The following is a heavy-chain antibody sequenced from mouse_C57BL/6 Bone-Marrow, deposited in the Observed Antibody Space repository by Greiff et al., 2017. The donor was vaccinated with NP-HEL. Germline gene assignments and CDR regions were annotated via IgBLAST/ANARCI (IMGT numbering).Heavy chain of an antibody. V-gene: IGHV14-2*01. CDR1: GFNIQDYY. D-gene: IGHD2-1*01. CDR2: INPEDGET. CDR3: AREGGGNPAWFAY. Sequence: EVKLMESGAELVKPGASVKLSCTASGFNIQDYYMHWVKQRTEQGLEWIGRINPEDGETKYAPKFQGKATITADTSSNTAYLQLSSLTSEDTAVYYCAREGGGNPAWFAYWGQGTLVTVSA. J-gene: IGHJ3*01.